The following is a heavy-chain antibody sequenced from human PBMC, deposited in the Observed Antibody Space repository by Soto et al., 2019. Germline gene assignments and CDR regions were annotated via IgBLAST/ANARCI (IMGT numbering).Heavy chain of an antibody. J-gene: IGHJ2*01. CDR3: AKDGPPLDRDYAGWYFDL. V-gene: IGHV3-30*18. Sequence: QVQLVESGGGVVQPGRSLRLSCAASGFTFSSYGMHWVRQAPGKGLEWVAVISYDGSNKYYADSVKGRFTISRDNSKNTLYLQVHSLRAEDTAVAYCAKDGPPLDRDYAGWYFDLWGRGTLVTVAS. CDR2: ISYDGSNK. D-gene: IGHD4-17*01. CDR1: GFTFSSYG.